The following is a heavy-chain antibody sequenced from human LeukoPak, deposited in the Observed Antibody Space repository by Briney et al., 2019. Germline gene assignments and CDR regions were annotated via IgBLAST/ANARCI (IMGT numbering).Heavy chain of an antibody. D-gene: IGHD3-16*01. CDR1: GFTFSSYA. Sequence: QPGRSLRLSCAASGFTFSSYAMHWARQAPGKGLEWVASINHNGNVNYYVDSVKGRFTISRDNAKNSLYLQMSNLRAEDTAVYFCARGGGLDVWGQGATVTVSS. CDR3: ARGGGLDV. J-gene: IGHJ6*02. CDR2: INHNGNVN. V-gene: IGHV3-7*03.